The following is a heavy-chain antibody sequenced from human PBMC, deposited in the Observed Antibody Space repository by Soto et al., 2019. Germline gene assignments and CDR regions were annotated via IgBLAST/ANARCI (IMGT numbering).Heavy chain of an antibody. CDR3: AKDRSRLNDILTGYYSGYGMDV. Sequence: GGSLRLSCAASGFTFSSYGMHWVRQAPGKGLEWVAVISYDGSNKYYADSVKGRFTISRDNSKNTLYLQMNSLRAEDTAVYYCAKDRSRLNDILTGYYSGYGMDVWGQGTTVTVSS. J-gene: IGHJ6*02. V-gene: IGHV3-30*18. D-gene: IGHD3-9*01. CDR2: ISYDGSNK. CDR1: GFTFSSYG.